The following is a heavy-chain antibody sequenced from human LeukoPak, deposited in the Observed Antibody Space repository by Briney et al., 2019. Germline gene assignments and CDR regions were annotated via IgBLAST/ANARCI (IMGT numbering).Heavy chain of an antibody. CDR2: IWYDGSNK. CDR1: GFTFSSYG. D-gene: IGHD3-22*01. J-gene: IGHJ4*02. CDR3: AKWDSSGIDY. Sequence: GGSLRLSCAASGFTFSSYGMHWVRQAPDKGLEWVAVIWYDGSNKYYADSVKGRFTISRDNSKNTLYLQMNSLRAEDTAVYYCAKWDSSGIDYWGQGTLVTVSS. V-gene: IGHV3-33*06.